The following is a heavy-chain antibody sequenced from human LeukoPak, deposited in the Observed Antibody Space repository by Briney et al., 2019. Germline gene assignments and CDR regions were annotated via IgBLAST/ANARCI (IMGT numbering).Heavy chain of an antibody. CDR1: GASISSYY. CDR3: ARLQTPFCSGGSCYDTGWFDP. V-gene: IGHV4-59*08. Sequence: SETLSLTCTVSGASISSYYWSWIRQPPGKGLEWIGYIYYSGSTNYNPSLKSRVTISVDTSKNQFSLKLSSVTAADTAVYYCARLQTPFCSGGSCYDTGWFDPWGQGTLVTVSS. J-gene: IGHJ5*02. D-gene: IGHD2-15*01. CDR2: IYYSGST.